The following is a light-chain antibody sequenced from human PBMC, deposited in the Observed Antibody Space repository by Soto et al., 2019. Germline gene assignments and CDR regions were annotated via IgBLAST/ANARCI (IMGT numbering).Light chain of an antibody. CDR1: SGSVSTSYY. CDR2: NTN. Sequence: QTVVTQEPSFSVSPGGTVTLTCGLSSGSVSTSYYPSWYQQTPGQAPRTLIYNTNTRSSGVPDRFSGSILGNKAALAITGAQADDESDYYCVLYVGSGIGIFGGGTKVTVL. CDR3: VLYVGSGIGI. J-gene: IGLJ2*01. V-gene: IGLV8-61*01.